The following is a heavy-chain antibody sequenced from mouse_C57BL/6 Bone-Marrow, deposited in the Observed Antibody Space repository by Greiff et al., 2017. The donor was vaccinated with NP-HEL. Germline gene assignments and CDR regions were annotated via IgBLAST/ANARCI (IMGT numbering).Heavy chain of an antibody. CDR1: GFTFSSYG. D-gene: IGHD4-1*01. J-gene: IGHJ2*01. CDR2: ISSGGSYT. V-gene: IGHV5-6*01. CDR3: ARLGGY. Sequence: DVQLVESGGDLVKPGGSLKLSCAASGFTFSSYGMSWVRQTPDKRLEWVATISSGGSYTYYPDSVKGRFTIPRDNAKNTLYLQMGRLKAEDTAMYYCARLGGYWGQGTTLTVSS.